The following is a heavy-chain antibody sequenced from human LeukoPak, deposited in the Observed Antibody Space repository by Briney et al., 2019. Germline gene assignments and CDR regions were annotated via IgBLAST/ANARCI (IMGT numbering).Heavy chain of an antibody. D-gene: IGHD3-10*01. CDR2: ISVSGGST. CDR3: AKGVSASGSLKFHFDS. V-gene: IGHV3-23*01. J-gene: IGHJ4*02. Sequence: GGSLSLSCAASGFTFSSYAMSWVRQAPGKGLEWVSIISVSGGSTYSADSVKGRFTISRDNAKNTLYLQMNSLRVEDTAVYYCAKGVSASGSLKFHFDSWGQGTLVTVSS. CDR1: GFTFSSYA.